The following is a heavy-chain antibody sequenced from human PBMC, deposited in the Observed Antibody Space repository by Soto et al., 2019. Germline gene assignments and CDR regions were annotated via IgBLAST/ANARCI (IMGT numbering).Heavy chain of an antibody. CDR2: IDWDDDK. J-gene: IGHJ4*02. V-gene: IGHV2-70*04. Sequence: SGPTLVNPTQTLTLTCTFSGFSLSTSGMRVSWIRQPPGKALEWLARIDWDDDKFYSTSLKTRLTISKDTSKNQVVLTMTNMDPVDTATYYCARMGGWPDLYYFDYWGQGTLVPVSS. CDR3: ARMGGWPDLYYFDY. D-gene: IGHD6-19*01. CDR1: GFSLSTSGMR.